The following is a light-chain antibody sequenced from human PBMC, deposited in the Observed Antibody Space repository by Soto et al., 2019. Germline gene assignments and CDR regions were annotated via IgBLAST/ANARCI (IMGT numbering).Light chain of an antibody. CDR2: GAS. CDR1: QSVTTNS. CDR3: QEYGSSRT. Sequence: EFVLTQSPGTLSLSPGERATLSCRASQSVTTNSVAWYQQKPGQSPRLLIYGASSRATGIPDRFSGSGSGTDFTLTISRLEPEDFAVYFCQEYGSSRTFGQGTKAETK. J-gene: IGKJ1*01. V-gene: IGKV3-20*01.